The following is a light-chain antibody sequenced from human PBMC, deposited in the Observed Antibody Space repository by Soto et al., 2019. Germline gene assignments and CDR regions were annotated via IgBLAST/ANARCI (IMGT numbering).Light chain of an antibody. CDR2: DAS. V-gene: IGKV1-33*01. J-gene: IGKJ5*01. CDR3: QQYDNLPLI. CDR1: QDIRKY. Sequence: IQMTQSPSSLSASVGDRVTITCHATQDIRKYLNWYQQKPGKAPKLLIYDASSLETGVPSRFSGSGSGTDFPLTISSLQPEDFETYYCQQYDNLPLIFGQGTRLEPK.